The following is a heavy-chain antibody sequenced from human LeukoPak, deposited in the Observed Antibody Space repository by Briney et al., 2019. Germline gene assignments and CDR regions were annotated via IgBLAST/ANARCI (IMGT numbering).Heavy chain of an antibody. V-gene: IGHV3-7*01. CDR2: IKQDGSEK. D-gene: IGHD3-22*01. J-gene: IGHJ4*02. Sequence: GGSLRLSCAASGFTFSSYSMNWVRQAPGKGLEWVANIKQDGSEKYYVDSVKGRFTISRDNAKNSLYLQMNSLRAEDTAVYYCAREASYYDSSGGFDYWGQGTLVTVSS. CDR1: GFTFSSYS. CDR3: AREASYYDSSGGFDY.